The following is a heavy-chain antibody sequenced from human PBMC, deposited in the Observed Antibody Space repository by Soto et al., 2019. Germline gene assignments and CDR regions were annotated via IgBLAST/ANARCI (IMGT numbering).Heavy chain of an antibody. CDR1: GASISSGGYY. V-gene: IGHV4-31*03. J-gene: IGHJ4*02. D-gene: IGHD4-17*01. CDR3: ARDPSDYGHYFDY. CDR2: IYYSGST. Sequence: TLSLTCPVSGASISSGGYYWSWIRQHPGKGLEWIGYIYYSGSTYYNPSLKSRVTISVDTSKNQFSLKLSSVTAADTAVYYCARDPSDYGHYFDYWGQGTLVTVYS.